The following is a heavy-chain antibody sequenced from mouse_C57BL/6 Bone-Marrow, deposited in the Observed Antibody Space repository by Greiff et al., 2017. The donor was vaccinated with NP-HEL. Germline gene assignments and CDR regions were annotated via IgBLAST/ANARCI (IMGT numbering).Heavy chain of an antibody. D-gene: IGHD1-1*02. Sequence: QVQLKESGPGLVQPSQSLSIPCTVSGFSLTSYGVHWVRQAPGKGLEWLGVIWSGGSNDYNAAFISRLSISKDNSKSQVFIKMNSLQADDTAIDYCARNRGGAPDYWGQGTPLTVSA. CDR2: IWSGGSN. J-gene: IGHJ2*01. CDR3: ARNRGGAPDY. CDR1: GFSLTSYG. V-gene: IGHV2-2*01.